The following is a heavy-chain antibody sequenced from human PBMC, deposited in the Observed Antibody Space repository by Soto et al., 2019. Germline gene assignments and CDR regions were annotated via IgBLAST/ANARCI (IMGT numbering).Heavy chain of an antibody. CDR2: INHSGST. D-gene: IGHD2-2*01. CDR3: ARGGGDIVVVPAAFDY. V-gene: IGHV4-34*01. J-gene: IGHJ4*02. CDR1: GGSFSGYY. Sequence: QVQLQQWGAGLLKPSETLSLTCAVYGGSFSGYYWSWIRQPPGKGLEWIGEINHSGSTNYNPSLKSRVTISVDTSKNQFSLKLSSVTAADTAVYYCARGGGDIVVVPAAFDYWGQGTLVTVSS.